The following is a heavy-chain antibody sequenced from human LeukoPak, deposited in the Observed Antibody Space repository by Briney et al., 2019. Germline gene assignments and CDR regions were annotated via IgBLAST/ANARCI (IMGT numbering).Heavy chain of an antibody. Sequence: SETLSLTCTVSGDSISSSSSYWGWIRQPPGEGLEWIGSIYYSGSTYYNTSLKSRVTISVDTSKNQFSLKLSSVTAADTAVYYCATNRYCSSTSCQVGNWFDPWGQGTLVTVSS. V-gene: IGHV4-39*07. J-gene: IGHJ5*02. D-gene: IGHD2-2*01. CDR1: GDSISSSSSY. CDR2: IYYSGST. CDR3: ATNRYCSSTSCQVGNWFDP.